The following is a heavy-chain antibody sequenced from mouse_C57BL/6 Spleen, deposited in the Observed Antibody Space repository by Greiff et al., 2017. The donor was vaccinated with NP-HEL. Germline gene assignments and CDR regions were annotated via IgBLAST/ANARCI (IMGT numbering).Heavy chain of an antibody. CDR3: ARSPYDYGLAY. CDR2: INPNNGGT. J-gene: IGHJ3*01. CDR1: GYTFTDYY. V-gene: IGHV1-26*01. D-gene: IGHD2-4*01. Sequence: EVQLQQSGPELVKPGASVKISCKASGYTFTDYYMNWVKQSHGKSLEWIGDINPNNGGTSYNQKFKGKATLTVDKSSSTAYMELRSLTAEDSAVYYCARSPYDYGLAYWGQGTLVTVSA.